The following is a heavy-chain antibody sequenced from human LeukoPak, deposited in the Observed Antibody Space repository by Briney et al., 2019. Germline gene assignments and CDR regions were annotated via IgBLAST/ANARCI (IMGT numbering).Heavy chain of an antibody. CDR3: ARGREGHYFDY. D-gene: IGHD5-24*01. Sequence: GGSLRLSCAASGLTFSSYWMNWVRQAPGKGLEWVAKIKQDGSEKFYVDSVKGRFTISRDNAKNSLYLQMNSLRADDTAVYYYARGREGHYFDYWGQGTLVTVSS. V-gene: IGHV3-7*01. J-gene: IGHJ4*02. CDR2: IKQDGSEK. CDR1: GLTFSSYW.